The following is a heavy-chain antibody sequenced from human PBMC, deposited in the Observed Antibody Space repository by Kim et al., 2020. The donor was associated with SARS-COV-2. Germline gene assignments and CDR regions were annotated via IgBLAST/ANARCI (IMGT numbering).Heavy chain of an antibody. Sequence: GGSLRLSCAASGFTVSSNYMSWVRQAPGKGLEWVSVIYSGGSTYYADSVKGRFTISRDNSKNTLYLQMNSLRAEDTAVYYWARDSSSDAGFDYWGQGTLVTVSS. CDR3: ARDSSSDAGFDY. CDR2: IYSGGST. CDR1: GFTVSSNY. J-gene: IGHJ4*02. V-gene: IGHV3-66*01. D-gene: IGHD6-13*01.